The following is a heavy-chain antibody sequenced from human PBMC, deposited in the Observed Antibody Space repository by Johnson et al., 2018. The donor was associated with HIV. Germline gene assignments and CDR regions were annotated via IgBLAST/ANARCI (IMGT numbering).Heavy chain of an antibody. CDR1: GFIVGSKY. CDR2: ISSDGRT. CDR3: ASSVNVQGGYDI. V-gene: IGHV3-66*01. D-gene: IGHD3-22*01. J-gene: IGHJ3*02. Sequence: VQLVESGGGLVQPGGSLRLSCAASGFIVGSKYMIWVRLAPGEGLEWVSGISSDGRTHYPDSVKGRFSISRDNSKNTLSLQMNSVRADDTAVYFCASSVNVQGGYDIWGQGTMVTASS.